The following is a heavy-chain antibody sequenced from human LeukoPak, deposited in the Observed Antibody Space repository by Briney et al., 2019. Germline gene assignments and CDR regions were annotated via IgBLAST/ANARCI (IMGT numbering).Heavy chain of an antibody. CDR1: GFTFSSSW. CDR3: ARGAAGAGNLNDY. D-gene: IGHD6-19*01. Sequence: GGSLRLSCAASGFTFSSSWMHWVRQGPGKGLVWVSRINSDGTITNYADSVKGRFTISRDNAKSTLYLQMNSLRAEDTAVYFCARGAAGAGNLNDYWGQGTLVTVSS. V-gene: IGHV3-74*01. J-gene: IGHJ4*02. CDR2: INSDGTIT.